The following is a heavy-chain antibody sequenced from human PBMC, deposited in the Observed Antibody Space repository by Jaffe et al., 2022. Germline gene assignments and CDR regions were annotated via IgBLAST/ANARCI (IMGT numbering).Heavy chain of an antibody. CDR3: ASWFRLKDGYNYDY. CDR1: GGTFSSYT. J-gene: IGHJ4*02. Sequence: QVQLVQSGAEVKKPGSSVKVSCKASGGTFSSYTISWVRQAPGQGLEWMGRIIPILGIANYAQKFQGRVTITADKSTSTAYMELSSLRSEDTAVYYCASWFRLKDGYNYDYWGQGTLVTVSS. D-gene: IGHD5-12*01. V-gene: IGHV1-69*02. CDR2: IIPILGIA.